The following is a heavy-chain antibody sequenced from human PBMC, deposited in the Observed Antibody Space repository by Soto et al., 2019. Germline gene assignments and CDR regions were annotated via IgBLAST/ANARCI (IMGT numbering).Heavy chain of an antibody. V-gene: IGHV3-23*01. Sequence: GGSLRLSCAASGFTFSSYAMSWVRQAPGKGLEWVSAISGSGGSTYYADSVKGRFTISRDNSKNTLYLQMNSLRAEDTAVYYCAKRAGGEYGSGSYLIPNLYYYYYYMDVWGKGTTVTVSS. CDR3: AKRAGGEYGSGSYLIPNLYYYYYYMDV. CDR1: GFTFSSYA. CDR2: ISGSGGST. J-gene: IGHJ6*03. D-gene: IGHD3-10*01.